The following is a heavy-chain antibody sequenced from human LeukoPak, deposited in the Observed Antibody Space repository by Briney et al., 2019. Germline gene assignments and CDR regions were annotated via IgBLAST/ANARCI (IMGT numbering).Heavy chain of an antibody. D-gene: IGHD6-19*01. CDR2: ISSSSSTI. CDR3: ARVNSGWYPYYFDY. V-gene: IGHV3-48*02. J-gene: IGHJ4*02. Sequence: TGGSLRLSCAASGFTFSSYSMNWVRQAPGKGLEWVSYISSSSSTIYYADSVKGRFTISRDNAKNSLYLQMNSLRDEDTAVYYCARVNSGWYPYYFDYWGQGTLVTVSS. CDR1: GFTFSSYS.